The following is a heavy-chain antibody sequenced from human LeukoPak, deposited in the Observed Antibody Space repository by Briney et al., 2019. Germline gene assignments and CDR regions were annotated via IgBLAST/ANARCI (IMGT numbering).Heavy chain of an antibody. D-gene: IGHD3-3*01. CDR2: INHSGST. CDR1: GGSFSGYY. CDR3: ARGRTYDFWSGYYKGFDY. Sequence: SETLSLTCAVYGGSFSGYYWSWIRQPPGKGLEWIGEINHSGSTNYNPSLKSRVTISVDTSKNQFSLKLSSVAAADTAVYYCARGRTYDFWSGYYKGFDYWGQGTLVTVSS. J-gene: IGHJ4*02. V-gene: IGHV4-34*01.